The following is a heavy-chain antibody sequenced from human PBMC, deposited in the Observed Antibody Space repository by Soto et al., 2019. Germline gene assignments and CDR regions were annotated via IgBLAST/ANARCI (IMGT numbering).Heavy chain of an antibody. Sequence: EVQLLESGGGLVQPGGSLRLSCAASGFTFSNYAMSWVRQAPGKGLEWVSAISGSAGGTYYADSVRGRFTISRDNSKNTLYLQINSLRAEDTAVFYCAKDKANYDSSGYYFGGAFDIWGQGTMVTVSS. V-gene: IGHV3-23*01. D-gene: IGHD3-22*01. CDR3: AKDKANYDSSGYYFGGAFDI. CDR1: GFTFSNYA. J-gene: IGHJ3*02. CDR2: ISGSAGGT.